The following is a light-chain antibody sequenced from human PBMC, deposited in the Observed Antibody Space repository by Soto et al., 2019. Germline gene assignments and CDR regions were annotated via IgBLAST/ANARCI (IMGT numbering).Light chain of an antibody. Sequence: SVLTQPRSVSGSPGQSVTISCTGTSSDVGGHHSVSWYQQHPGKAPKLMIFDVTKRPSGVPDRFSGSKSGNTASLTITGLQTEDESDYYCCSYAGDYTFVFGTGTKVTVL. CDR3: CSYAGDYTFV. J-gene: IGLJ1*01. CDR1: SSDVGGHHS. V-gene: IGLV2-11*01. CDR2: DVT.